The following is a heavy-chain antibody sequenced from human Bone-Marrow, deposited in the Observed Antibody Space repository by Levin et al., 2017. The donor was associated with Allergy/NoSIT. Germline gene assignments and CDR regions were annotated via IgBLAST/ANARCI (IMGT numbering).Heavy chain of an antibody. D-gene: IGHD3-9*01. Sequence: SETLSLTCTVSGGSISSSSYYWGWIRQPPGTGLEWIGSVHYSGSTDYNPSLKSRVSISVDTTKNQFSLKLTSVTAADTAVFYCARQTRDILTGRFDQWGQGTLVTVSS. V-gene: IGHV4-39*01. CDR3: ARQTRDILTGRFDQ. CDR2: VHYSGST. CDR1: GGSISSSSYY. J-gene: IGHJ4*02.